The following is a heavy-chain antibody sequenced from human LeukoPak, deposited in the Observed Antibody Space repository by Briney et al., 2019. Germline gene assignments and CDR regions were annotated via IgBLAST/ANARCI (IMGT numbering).Heavy chain of an antibody. J-gene: IGHJ3*02. Sequence: PGGSLRLSCAASGFTFSTSDMGWVRQAPGKGLEWVSSISGSGGTTFYADSVKGRFTISRDNSKNTLYLQVNSLSPADTAVYYCAKFRARGAFDIWGQGTMVTVSS. V-gene: IGHV3-23*01. CDR2: ISGSGGTT. CDR1: GFTFSTSD. CDR3: AKFRARGAFDI.